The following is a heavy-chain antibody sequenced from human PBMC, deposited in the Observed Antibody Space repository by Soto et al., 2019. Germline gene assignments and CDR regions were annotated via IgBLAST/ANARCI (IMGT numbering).Heavy chain of an antibody. CDR3: TTVVSTINDY. J-gene: IGHJ4*02. CDR2: ITSKTDGGTT. D-gene: IGHD5-12*01. V-gene: IGHV3-15*01. Sequence: EVQLVESGGGLVKPGGSLRLSCAASGFTFSNAWMNWVRQAPGKGLEWVGRITSKTDGGTTDYAACVTGRFTISRDGSKNTLYLQMNSLKTEHKAVYYCTTVVSTINDYWGQGTLVTVSS. CDR1: GFTFSNAW.